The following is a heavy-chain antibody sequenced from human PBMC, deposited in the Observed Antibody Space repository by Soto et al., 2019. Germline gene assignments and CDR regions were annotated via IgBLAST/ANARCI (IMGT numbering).Heavy chain of an antibody. CDR1: GGSISSGGYY. CDR3: ARAADFWSGYYGFDY. Sequence: PSETLPLTCTVSGGSISSGGYYWSWIRQHPGKGLEWIGYIYYSGSTHYNPSPKSRVTISVDTSKNQFSLKLSSVTAADTAVYYCARAADFWSGYYGFDYWGQGTLVTVSS. V-gene: IGHV4-31*03. CDR2: IYYSGST. J-gene: IGHJ4*02. D-gene: IGHD3-3*01.